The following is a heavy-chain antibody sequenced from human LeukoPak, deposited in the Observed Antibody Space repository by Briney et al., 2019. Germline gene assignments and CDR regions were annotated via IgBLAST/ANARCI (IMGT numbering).Heavy chain of an antibody. CDR1: GGSISSGYYY. Sequence: SETLSLTCTVSGGSISSGYYYWSWIRQPAGKGLEWIGRIYTSGSTNYNPSLKSRVTMSVDTSKNQFSLKLSSVTAADTAVYYCARVTYGDHRWFDPWGQGTLVTVSS. CDR3: ARVTYGDHRWFDP. J-gene: IGHJ5*02. V-gene: IGHV4-61*02. D-gene: IGHD4-17*01. CDR2: IYTSGST.